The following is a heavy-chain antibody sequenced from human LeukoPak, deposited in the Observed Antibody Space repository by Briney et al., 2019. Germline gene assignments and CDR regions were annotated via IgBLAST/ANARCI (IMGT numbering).Heavy chain of an antibody. CDR2: ISYDGSNK. CDR1: GFTFSSYA. Sequence: GGSLRLSCAASGFTFSSYAMHWVRQAPGKGLEWVAVISYDGSNKYYADSVKGRFTISRDDSENTLYLQMNSLRAEDTAVYYCAKATGYLLWGQGTLVTVSS. CDR3: AKATGYLL. J-gene: IGHJ4*02. V-gene: IGHV3-30*04. D-gene: IGHD1-14*01.